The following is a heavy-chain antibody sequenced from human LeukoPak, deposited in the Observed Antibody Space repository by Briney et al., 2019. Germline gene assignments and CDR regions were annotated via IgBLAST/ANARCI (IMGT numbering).Heavy chain of an antibody. CDR2: ISSSSSYI. J-gene: IGHJ2*01. Sequence: GGSLRLSCAASGFTFSSYSMNWVRQAPGKGLEWVSSISSSSSYIYYADSVKGRFTISRDNAKNSLYLQMNSLRAEGTAVYYCARGYDNWYFDLWGRGTLVTVSS. CDR3: ARGYDNWYFDL. D-gene: IGHD1-1*01. V-gene: IGHV3-21*01. CDR1: GFTFSSYS.